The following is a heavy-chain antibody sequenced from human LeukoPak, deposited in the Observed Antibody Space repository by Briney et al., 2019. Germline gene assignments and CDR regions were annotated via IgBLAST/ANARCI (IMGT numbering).Heavy chain of an antibody. Sequence: GGSLRLSCAASGFTFDDYTMHWVRQAPGKGLEWVSAISGSGGSTYYADSVKGRFTISRDNSKNTLYLQMNSLRAEDTAVYYCAKDAIMITFGGVIDLFDYWGQGTLVTVSS. D-gene: IGHD3-16*02. CDR1: GFTFDDYT. CDR2: ISGSGGST. V-gene: IGHV3-23*01. CDR3: AKDAIMITFGGVIDLFDY. J-gene: IGHJ4*02.